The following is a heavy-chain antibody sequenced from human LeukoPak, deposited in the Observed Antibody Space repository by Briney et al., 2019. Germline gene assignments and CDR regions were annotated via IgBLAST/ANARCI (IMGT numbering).Heavy chain of an antibody. CDR3: AKDRAQLWPKHFDY. J-gene: IGHJ4*02. D-gene: IGHD5-18*01. CDR1: GFTFSSYA. V-gene: IGHV3-23*01. Sequence: PGGSLRLSCAASGFTFSSYAMSWVRQVPGKGLEWVSVISGSGDNTYYADSVKGRFTISRDNSKNMLYLQMNSLRAEDTAVYYCAKDRAQLWPKHFDYWGQGTLVTVSS. CDR2: ISGSGDNT.